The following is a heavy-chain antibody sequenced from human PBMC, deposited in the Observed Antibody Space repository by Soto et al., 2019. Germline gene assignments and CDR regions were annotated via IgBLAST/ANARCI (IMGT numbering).Heavy chain of an antibody. J-gene: IGHJ6*02. Sequence: SETLSLTCTVSAGSINSYYWSWIPQPAGKGLEWIGRIYTSGSTNYNPSLKSRVTMSVDTSKNQFSMKLSSVTASDTAVYCCARGSSIFGVVGGMDVWDQVTTVTVSS. CDR2: IYTSGST. CDR3: ARGSSIFGVVGGMDV. D-gene: IGHD3-3*01. V-gene: IGHV4-4*07. CDR1: AGSINSYY.